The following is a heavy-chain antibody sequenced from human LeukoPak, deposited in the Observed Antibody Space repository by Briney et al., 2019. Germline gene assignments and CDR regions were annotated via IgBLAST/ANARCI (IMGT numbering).Heavy chain of an antibody. CDR3: ARDGGCFSSSCLDY. Sequence: RAGGSLRLSRAASGFTFSTYTMNWVRQAPGKGLEWVSSISSRSSYIYYADSVKGRFTISRDNAKNSLYLQMNSLRAEDTAVYYCARDGGCFSSSCLDYWGQGTLVTVSS. D-gene: IGHD6-13*01. V-gene: IGHV3-21*01. J-gene: IGHJ4*02. CDR2: ISSRSSYI. CDR1: GFTFSTYT.